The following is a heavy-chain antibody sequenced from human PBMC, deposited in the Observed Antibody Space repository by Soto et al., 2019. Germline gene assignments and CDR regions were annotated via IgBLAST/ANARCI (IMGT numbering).Heavy chain of an antibody. Sequence: EVQLVESGGGLVQPGRSLRLSCVASGFTFDDYAMHWVRQGPGKGLEWVSGIGWSSGSLGYADSVKGRFTISRDNARNSLYLQMNNLRAEDTAFYYCAKGLVKRERITMILVVTPFDYWGQGTLVTVSS. CDR2: IGWSSGSL. CDR1: GFTFDDYA. J-gene: IGHJ4*02. CDR3: AKGLVKRERITMILVVTPFDY. V-gene: IGHV3-9*01. D-gene: IGHD3-22*01.